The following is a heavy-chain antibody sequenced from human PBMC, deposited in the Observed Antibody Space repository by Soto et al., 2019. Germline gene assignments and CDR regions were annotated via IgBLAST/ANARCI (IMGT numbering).Heavy chain of an antibody. J-gene: IGHJ5*02. CDR2: IYHSGTT. V-gene: IGHV4-30-2*01. CDR3: ARDPPMTGTMFDP. CDR1: GGSISAAGSS. D-gene: IGHD1-20*01. Sequence: SETLSLTCAVSGGSISAAGSSWSWIRQPPGGGLEWIGYIYHSGTTYYYPSLKTRLTVSLDRSKNQFSLTLNSMTAADTAVYYCARDPPMTGTMFDPWGQGTLVTVSS.